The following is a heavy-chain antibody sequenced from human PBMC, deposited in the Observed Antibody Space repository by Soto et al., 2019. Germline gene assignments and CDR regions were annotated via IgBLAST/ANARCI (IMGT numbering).Heavy chain of an antibody. CDR1: GFTFSGSS. CDR3: ARRCRGDCLSAHDS. D-gene: IGHD2-21*02. J-gene: IGHJ4*02. Sequence: EVQLVESGGGLVQPGGSLKLSCAASGFTFSGSSMHWVRQASGKGLEWVGRVKTKDDTYATTYAASVTGRFTISRDDSKNTADLQMDSLKSEDTAVYYCARRCRGDCLSAHDSWGRGTLVTVSS. V-gene: IGHV3-73*02. CDR2: VKTKDDTYAT.